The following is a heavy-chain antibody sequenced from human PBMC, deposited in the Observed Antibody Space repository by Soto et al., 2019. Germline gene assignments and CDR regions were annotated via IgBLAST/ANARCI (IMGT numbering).Heavy chain of an antibody. CDR3: ARDRDSSGYYYAPARSDAFDI. J-gene: IGHJ3*02. CDR2: IWYGGSNK. V-gene: IGHV3-33*01. Sequence: GGSLRLSCAASGFTFSSYGMHWVRQAPGKGLEWVAVIWYGGSNKYYADSVKGRFTISRDNSKNTLYLQMNSLRAEDTAVYYCARDRDSSGYYYAPARSDAFDIWGQGTMVTVSS. CDR1: GFTFSSYG. D-gene: IGHD3-22*01.